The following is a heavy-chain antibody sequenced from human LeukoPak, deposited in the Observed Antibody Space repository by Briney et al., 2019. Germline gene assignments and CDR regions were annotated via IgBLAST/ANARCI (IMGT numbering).Heavy chain of an antibody. CDR1: GFTYSTYW. CDR3: ARDFLYGDTRGY. Sequence: PGGSLRLSCAASGFTYSTYWMSWVRQAPGKGLEWVANIKEDGREKYYVDSVKGRFTISRDNAQSLLYLQMNSLRAEDTAVYYCARDFLYGDTRGYWGQGTLVTVSS. CDR2: IKEDGREK. V-gene: IGHV3-7*01. J-gene: IGHJ4*02. D-gene: IGHD2/OR15-2a*01.